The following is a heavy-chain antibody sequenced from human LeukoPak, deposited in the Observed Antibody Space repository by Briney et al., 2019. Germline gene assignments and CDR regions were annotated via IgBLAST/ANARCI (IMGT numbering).Heavy chain of an antibody. J-gene: IGHJ4*02. CDR2: INHDGTST. V-gene: IGHV3-74*01. D-gene: IGHD5-12*01. CDR3: AREYSGYDCLDY. Sequence: PGGSLRLSCATSGFTFSTFWMHWVRQAPGKGLVWVSRINHDGTSTNYADSVKGRFTISRDNAKNSLYLQMNSLRAEDTAVCYCAREYSGYDCLDYWGQGTLVTVSS. CDR1: GFTFSTFW.